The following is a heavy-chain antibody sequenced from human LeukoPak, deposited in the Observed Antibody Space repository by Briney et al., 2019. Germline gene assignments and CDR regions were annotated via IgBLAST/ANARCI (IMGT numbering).Heavy chain of an antibody. D-gene: IGHD4-17*01. J-gene: IGHJ6*02. CDR3: ARDPLTVTMTYYGMDV. CDR1: GGTFSSYA. Sequence: ASVKVSCKASGGTFSSYAISWVRQAPGQGLEWMGRIIPILGIANYAQKFQGRVTITADKSTSTAYMELSSLRSEDTAVYYCARDPLTVTMTYYGMDVWGQGTTVTVSS. CDR2: IIPILGIA. V-gene: IGHV1-69*04.